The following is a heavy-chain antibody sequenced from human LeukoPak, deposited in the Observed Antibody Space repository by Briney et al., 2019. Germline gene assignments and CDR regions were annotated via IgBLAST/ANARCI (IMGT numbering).Heavy chain of an antibody. CDR3: VTRAYDYVWGSYPY. CDR2: IYSGGST. D-gene: IGHD3-16*02. V-gene: IGHV3-53*01. Sequence: QPGGSLRLSCAASGFTVSSTYMSWVRQAPGKGLEWVSVIYSGGSTYYADSVKGRFTISRDNSKNTLYLQMNSLRAEDTAVYYCVTRAYDYVWGSYPYWGQGTLVTVSS. CDR1: GFTVSSTY. J-gene: IGHJ4*02.